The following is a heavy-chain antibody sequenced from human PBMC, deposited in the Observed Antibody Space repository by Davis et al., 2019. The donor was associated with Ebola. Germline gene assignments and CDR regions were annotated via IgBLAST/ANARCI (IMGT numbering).Heavy chain of an antibody. Sequence: GESLKISCAASGFTFSSYGMHWVRQAPGKGLEWVAVIWYDGSNKYYADSVKGRFTISRDNSKNTLYLQMNSLRVDDTAVYYCAKGSGSGSYPGRTVDHWGQGTLVTVSS. CDR1: GFTFSSYG. D-gene: IGHD3-10*01. V-gene: IGHV3-33*06. J-gene: IGHJ4*02. CDR3: AKGSGSGSYPGRTVDH. CDR2: IWYDGSNK.